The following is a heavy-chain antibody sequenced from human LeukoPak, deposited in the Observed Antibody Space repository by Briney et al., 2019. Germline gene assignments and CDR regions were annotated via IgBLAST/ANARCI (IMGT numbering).Heavy chain of an antibody. CDR2: IYYSGST. CDR1: GGSISSSSYY. J-gene: IGHJ6*03. V-gene: IGHV4-61*01. CDR3: ARGHLYYYYMDV. Sequence: SETLSLTCTVSGGSISSSSYYWSWIRQPPGTGLEWIGYIYYSGSTNYNPSLKSRVTISVDTSKNQFSLKLSSVTAADTAVYYCARGHLYYYYMDVRGKGTTVTISS.